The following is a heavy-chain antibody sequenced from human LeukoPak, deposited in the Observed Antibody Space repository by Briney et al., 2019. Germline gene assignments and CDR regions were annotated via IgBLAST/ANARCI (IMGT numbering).Heavy chain of an antibody. CDR3: AVVVTVRGPFDY. D-gene: IGHD2-21*02. CDR1: VGSFSGYY. J-gene: IGHJ4*02. V-gene: IGHV4-34*01. Sequence: PSETLSLTCAVYVGSFSGYYWSWIRQPPGKGLEWIGEINHSGSTSYNPSRKSRVTISVDTSKNQFSLRLSSVTAADTAVYYCAVVVTVRGPFDYWGQGTLVTVSS. CDR2: INHSGST.